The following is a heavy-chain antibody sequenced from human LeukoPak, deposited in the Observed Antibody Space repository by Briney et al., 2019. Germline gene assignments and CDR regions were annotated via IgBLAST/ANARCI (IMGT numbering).Heavy chain of an antibody. J-gene: IGHJ4*02. V-gene: IGHV5-51*01. D-gene: IGHD3-10*01. Sequence: GESLKISCKGSGYSFNGYWIGWVRQLPGKGLEWMGIIYPSDSDTRYSPSFQGQVTISADNSMSTAYLQWSSLKASDTAMYYCARRAGGSGNYYVDYWGQGTLVTVSS. CDR1: GYSFNGYW. CDR3: ARRAGGSGNYYVDY. CDR2: IYPSDSDT.